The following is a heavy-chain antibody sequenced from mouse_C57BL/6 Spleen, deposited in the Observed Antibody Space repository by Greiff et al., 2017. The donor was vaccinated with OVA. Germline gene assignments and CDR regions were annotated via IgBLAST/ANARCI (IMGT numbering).Heavy chain of an antibody. CDR3: AIRSYYSNWYFDV. V-gene: IGHV1-74*01. CDR2: IHPSDSDT. CDR1: GYTFTSYW. D-gene: IGHD2-5*01. Sequence: QVQLQQPGAELVKPGASVKVSCKASGYTFTSYWMHWVKQRPGQGLEWIGRIHPSDSDTNYNQKFKGKATLTVDKSSSTAYMQLRSLTSDDSAVYYCAIRSYYSNWYFDVWGTGTTVTVSS. J-gene: IGHJ1*03.